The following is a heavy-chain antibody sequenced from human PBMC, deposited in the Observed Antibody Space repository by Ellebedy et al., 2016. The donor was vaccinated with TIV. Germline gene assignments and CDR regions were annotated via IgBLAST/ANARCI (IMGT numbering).Heavy chain of an antibody. CDR2: IYYSGST. CDR3: ARDRLLWFGGRYYYYGMDV. V-gene: IGHV4-39*07. D-gene: IGHD3-10*01. Sequence: SETLSLXXTVSGGSISSSSYYWGWIRQPPGKGLEWIGSIYYSGSTYYNPSLKSRVTISVDTSKNQFSLKLSSVTAADTAVYYCARDRLLWFGGRYYYYGMDVWGQGTTVTVSS. J-gene: IGHJ6*02. CDR1: GGSISSSSYY.